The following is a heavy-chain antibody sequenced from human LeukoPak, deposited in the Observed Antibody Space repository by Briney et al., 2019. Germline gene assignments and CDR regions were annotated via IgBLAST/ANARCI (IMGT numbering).Heavy chain of an antibody. D-gene: IGHD4-17*01. CDR3: ARGGDYVPPDY. J-gene: IGHJ4*02. CDR2: IIPIFGTA. CDR1: GYTFTGYY. V-gene: IGHV1-69*13. Sequence: ASVKVSCKASGYTFTGYYMHWVRQAPGQGLDWMGGIIPIFGTANYAQKFQGRVTITADESTSTAYMELSSLRSEDTAVYYCARGGDYVPPDYWGQGTLVTVSS.